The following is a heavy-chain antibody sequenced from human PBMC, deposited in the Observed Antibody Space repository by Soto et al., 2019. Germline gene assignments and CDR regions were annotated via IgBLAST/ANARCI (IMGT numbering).Heavy chain of an antibody. Sequence: QVQLVQSGAEVKKPGASVKVSCQASGYTFTSYDINWVRQATGQGLEWMGKMNPNSGNTDYAQKFQGRVTMTRDTSITTAYMELSSLTSEDTAVYCCARNMGGYGSGSYFYWGQGTLVTVSS. CDR2: MNPNSGNT. V-gene: IGHV1-8*01. CDR3: ARNMGGYGSGSYFY. J-gene: IGHJ4*02. CDR1: GYTFTSYD. D-gene: IGHD3-10*01.